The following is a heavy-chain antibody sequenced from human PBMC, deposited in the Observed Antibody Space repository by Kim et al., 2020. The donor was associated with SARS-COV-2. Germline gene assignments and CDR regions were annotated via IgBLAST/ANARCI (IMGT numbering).Heavy chain of an antibody. J-gene: IGHJ6*03. V-gene: IGHV3-30*02. Sequence: SVKGRLTISRDNSQNTLYLQMNSLRPEDTAVYFCAKVSSSYTYFYYMDVWGKGTTVTVSS. CDR3: AKVSSSYTYFYYMDV.